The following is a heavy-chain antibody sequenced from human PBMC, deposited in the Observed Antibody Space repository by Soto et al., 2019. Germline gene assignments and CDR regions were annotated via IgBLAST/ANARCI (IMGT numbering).Heavy chain of an antibody. CDR1: GGTFSSNA. CDR3: ARNVAIDYYYGMDV. Sequence: QVQLVQSGAEVKKPGSSVKVSCKASGGTFSSNAISWVRQAPGQGLEWMGGIIPIFGTANYAQKFQGRVTITADESTSTGYMELSSLRSEDTAVYYCARNVAIDYYYGMDVWGQGTTVTVSS. CDR2: IIPIFGTA. V-gene: IGHV1-69*19. J-gene: IGHJ6*02. D-gene: IGHD5-12*01.